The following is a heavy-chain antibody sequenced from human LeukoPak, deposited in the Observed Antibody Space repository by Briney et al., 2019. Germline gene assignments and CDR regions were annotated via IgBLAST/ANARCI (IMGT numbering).Heavy chain of an antibody. CDR1: GFTPSSYS. CDR2: TSSSSSYI. CDR3: ARGYSGSYLPDY. D-gene: IGHD1-26*01. J-gene: IGHJ4*02. Sequence: PGGSLTLSSAASGFTPSSYSLNWVRQAPGQGLEWVSSTSSSSSYIYYADSVKGRLSISRDNAKTSRDLQMNSLRAEDTAVYYCARGYSGSYLPDYWGQGNLVTVSS. V-gene: IGHV3-21*01.